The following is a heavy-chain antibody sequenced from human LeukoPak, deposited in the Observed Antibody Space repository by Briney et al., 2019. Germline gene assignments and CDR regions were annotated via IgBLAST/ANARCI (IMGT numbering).Heavy chain of an antibody. J-gene: IGHJ4*02. V-gene: IGHV6-1*01. CDR2: TYYRSKWSN. CDR3: ARDLTGDLQFDY. D-gene: IGHD3-10*01. Sequence: SQTLSLTCTISGDSVSSNTAVWNWIRQSPSRGLEWLGRTYYRSKWSNNYAVSVKSRITINPDTSKNQFSLQLNSVTPEDTAVYYCARDLTGDLQFDYWGQGTLVTVSS. CDR1: GDSVSSNTAV.